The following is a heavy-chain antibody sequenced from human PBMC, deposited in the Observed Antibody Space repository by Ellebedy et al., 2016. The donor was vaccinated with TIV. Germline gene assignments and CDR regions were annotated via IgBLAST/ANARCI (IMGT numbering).Heavy chain of an antibody. Sequence: MPSETLSLTCAISGDSVSSNSPTWNCIRQSPSRGLEWLGRTYYRSKWYYEYAVSVYSPITINPDTSKNQFPLQLNSVTPEDTAVYYCARYNSGLKIFDYWGQGTLVTVSS. V-gene: IGHV6-1*01. CDR2: TYYRSKWYY. CDR3: ARYNSGLKIFDY. CDR1: GDSVSSNSPT. D-gene: IGHD6-19*01. J-gene: IGHJ4*02.